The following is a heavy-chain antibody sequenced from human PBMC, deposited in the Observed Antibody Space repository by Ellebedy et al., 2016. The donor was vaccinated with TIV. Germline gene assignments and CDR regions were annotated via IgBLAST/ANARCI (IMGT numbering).Heavy chain of an antibody. CDR1: GGTFSSYA. V-gene: IGHV1-69*13. D-gene: IGHD3-22*01. J-gene: IGHJ3*02. Sequence: SVKVSCXASGGTFSSYAISWVRQAPGQGLEWMGGIIPIFGTANYAQKFQGRVTITADESTSTAYMELSSLRSEDTAVYYCARGDYYPQGAFDSWGQGTMVTVSS. CDR2: IIPIFGTA. CDR3: ARGDYYPQGAFDS.